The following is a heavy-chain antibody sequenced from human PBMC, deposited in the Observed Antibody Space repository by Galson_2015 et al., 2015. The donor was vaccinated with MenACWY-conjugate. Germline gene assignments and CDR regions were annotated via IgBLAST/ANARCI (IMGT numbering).Heavy chain of an antibody. V-gene: IGHV3-48*04. CDR1: GFTLMSYN. D-gene: IGHD6-19*01. CDR3: ARGTYRSGSSI. J-gene: IGHJ4*02. CDR2: IGNSGSPI. Sequence: SLRLSCAASGFTLMSYNMNWVRQAPGKGLEWISFIGNSGSPIYYADSVKGRFTISRDNAKNSLFLHRNSLRAEDTAVYYCARGTYRSGSSIWGQGTLVTVSS.